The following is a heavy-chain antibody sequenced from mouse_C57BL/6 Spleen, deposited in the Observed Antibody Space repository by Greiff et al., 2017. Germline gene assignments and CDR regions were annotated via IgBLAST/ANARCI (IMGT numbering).Heavy chain of an antibody. J-gene: IGHJ3*01. CDR1: GFPFSSYA. D-gene: IGHD2-4*01. CDR3: ARGMIKTWFAY. V-gene: IGHV5-4*03. CDR2: ISDGGSYT. Sequence: DVMLVESGGGLVKPGGSLKLSCAASGFPFSSYAMSWVRQTPEKRLEWVATISDGGSYTYYPDNVKGRFTISRDNAKNNLYLQMSHLKSEDTAMYYCARGMIKTWFAYWGQGTLVTVSA.